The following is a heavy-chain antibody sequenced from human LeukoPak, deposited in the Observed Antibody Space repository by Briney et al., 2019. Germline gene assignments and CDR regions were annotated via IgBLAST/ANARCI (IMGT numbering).Heavy chain of an antibody. CDR1: GFTFSSYS. CDR3: ASRPKVSSTWYCFDP. V-gene: IGHV3-21*04. Sequence: GGSLRLSCAASGFTFSSYSMNWVRQAPGKGLEWVSSISSSSSYIYYADSVKGRFTISRDNSKNTLYLQMSSLRAEDTAVYYCASRPKVSSTWYCFDPWGQGTLVTVSS. D-gene: IGHD6-13*01. J-gene: IGHJ5*02. CDR2: ISSSSSYI.